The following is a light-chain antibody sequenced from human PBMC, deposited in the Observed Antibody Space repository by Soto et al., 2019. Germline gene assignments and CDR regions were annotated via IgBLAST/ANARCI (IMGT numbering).Light chain of an antibody. CDR3: QQSYSTPPT. CDR1: QSVLYSSNNKNY. J-gene: IGKJ1*01. V-gene: IGKV4-1*01. CDR2: WAS. Sequence: DIVMTQSPDSLAVSLGERATINCKSSQSVLYSSNNKNYLAWYQQKPGQPPKLLIYWASTRESGVPDRFSGSGSGTDFTLTISSLQAEDVAVYYYQQSYSTPPTFGQGTKVELK.